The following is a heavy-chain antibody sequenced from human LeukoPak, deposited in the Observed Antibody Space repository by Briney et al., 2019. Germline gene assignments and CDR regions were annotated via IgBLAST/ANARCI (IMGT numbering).Heavy chain of an antibody. J-gene: IGHJ4*02. CDR1: GFTFSSYS. V-gene: IGHV3-48*01. CDR2: ITRSSSAK. CDR3: TRDQEGSDY. Sequence: GGSLRLSRVASGFTFSSYSMNRVRQAPGKGLEWVSYITRSSSAKFYADSVKGRFTISRDNAENLLYLQMNSLRAEDTAVYYCTRDQEGSDYWGQGTLVTVSS.